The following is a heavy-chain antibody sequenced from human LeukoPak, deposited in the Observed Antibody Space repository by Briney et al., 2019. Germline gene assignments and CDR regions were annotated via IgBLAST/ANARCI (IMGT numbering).Heavy chain of an antibody. J-gene: IGHJ4*02. D-gene: IGHD3-22*01. V-gene: IGHV3-64*01. CDR3: ARVGGSYYDSSGYWD. CDR1: GFTFSNYA. Sequence: PGGSLRLSCAASGFTFSNYAMHWVRQAPGKGLEYVSAISSNGGSTYYANSVKGRFTISRDNSKNTLYLQMGSLRAEDMAVYYCARVGGSYYDSSGYWDWGQGTLVTVSS. CDR2: ISSNGGST.